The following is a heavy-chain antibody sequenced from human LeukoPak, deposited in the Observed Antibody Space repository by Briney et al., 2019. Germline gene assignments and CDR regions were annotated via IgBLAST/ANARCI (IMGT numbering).Heavy chain of an antibody. CDR1: GYSISSGYY. J-gene: IGHJ4*02. D-gene: IGHD3-16*01. V-gene: IGHV4-38-2*02. CDR2: IYHSGST. Sequence: KTSETLSLTCTVSGYSISSGYYWGWIRQPPGKGLEWIGSIYHSGSTYYNPSLKSRVTISVDTSKNQFSLKLSSVTAADTAVYYCAREFRGGISFDYWGQGTLVTVSS. CDR3: AREFRGGISFDY.